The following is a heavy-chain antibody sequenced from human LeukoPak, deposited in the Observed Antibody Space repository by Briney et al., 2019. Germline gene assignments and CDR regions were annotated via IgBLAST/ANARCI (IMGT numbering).Heavy chain of an antibody. CDR2: IHYSGRA. CDR3: ARFGVDYDMDV. D-gene: IGHD3-16*01. Sequence: SETLSLTCTVSGGSINGHYWTWIRQPPGKGLEWMGQIHYSGRADYNPSLKRRVTISVDTSKNQISLNLNSVTAADTAVYYCARFGVDYDMDVWGQGTTVAVSS. J-gene: IGHJ6*02. CDR1: GGSINGHY. V-gene: IGHV4-59*11.